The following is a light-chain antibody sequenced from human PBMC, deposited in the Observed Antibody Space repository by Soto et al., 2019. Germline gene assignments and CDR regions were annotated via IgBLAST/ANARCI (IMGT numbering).Light chain of an antibody. Sequence: DIQMTQSASTLSVSFGDTVTITCGASQRISGWLAWHQQKPGKAPKLLIYDVSALKRGVPPRFSGSGYGTEFTLTISSLQTEDFATYYCQQYDSFSVTFGQGTKVDIK. CDR1: QRISGW. J-gene: IGKJ1*01. V-gene: IGKV1-5*01. CDR3: QQYDSFSVT. CDR2: DVS.